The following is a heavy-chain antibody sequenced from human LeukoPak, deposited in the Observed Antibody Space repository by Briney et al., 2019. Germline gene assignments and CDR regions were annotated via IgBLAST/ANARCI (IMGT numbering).Heavy chain of an antibody. J-gene: IGHJ2*01. CDR3: ARDWGLWSQQTNRHWYFDL. CDR2: TYYRSKWYN. Sequence: SQTLSLTCAISGDSVSSNSAAWNWIRQSPSRGLEWLGRTYYRSKWYNDYAVSVKSRITINPDTSKNQFSLQLNSVTPEDTAVYYCARDWGLWSQQTNRHWYFDLWGRGTLVTVSS. V-gene: IGHV6-1*01. CDR1: GDSVSSNSAA. D-gene: IGHD2-21*01.